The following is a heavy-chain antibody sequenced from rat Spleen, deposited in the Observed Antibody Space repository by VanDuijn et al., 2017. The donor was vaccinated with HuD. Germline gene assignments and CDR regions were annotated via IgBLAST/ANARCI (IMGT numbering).Heavy chain of an antibody. CDR2: MRYDGDT. D-gene: IGHD1-2*01. CDR1: GFSLTGNN. J-gene: IGHJ2*01. V-gene: IGHV2-63*01. Sequence: QVQLKESGPGLVQPSQTLSLTCTVSGFSLTGNNIYWVRQPPGKGLAWMGRMRYDGDTSYNSALQPRLTISRDTSKNQVFLRMGSLQSDDTAIYYCTRSLYSSPLFDYWGQGVMVTVSS. CDR3: TRSLYSSPLFDY.